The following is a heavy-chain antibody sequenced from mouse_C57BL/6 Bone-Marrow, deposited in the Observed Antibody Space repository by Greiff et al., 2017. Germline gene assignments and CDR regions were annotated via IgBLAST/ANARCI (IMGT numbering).Heavy chain of an antibody. CDR2: IYPGGGYT. CDR3: ARITTLVANYAMDY. V-gene: IGHV1-63*01. Sequence: QVQLKESGAELVRPGTSVKMSCKASGYTFTNYWIGWAKQRPGHGLEWIGDIYPGGGYTNYNEKFKGKATLTADKSSSTAYMQFSSLTSEDSAIYYCARITTLVANYAMDYWGQGTSVTVSS. CDR1: GYTFTNYW. J-gene: IGHJ4*01. D-gene: IGHD1-1*01.